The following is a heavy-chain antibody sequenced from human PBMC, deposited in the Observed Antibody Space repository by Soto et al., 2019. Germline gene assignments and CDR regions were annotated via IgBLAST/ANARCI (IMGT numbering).Heavy chain of an antibody. J-gene: IGHJ4*02. D-gene: IGHD3-22*01. CDR2: ISGRGDDT. Sequence: EVQLLESGGDLVQPGGSLRLSCAASGFTFSSYAMSWVRQAPGKGLEWVSTISGRGDDTYYTDSVKGRFTISRDNSKNTLYEHINSLRAEETAVYNCASAQLSYSSSYFAYWGQATLVTVSP. CDR1: GFTFSSYA. CDR3: ASAQLSYSSSYFAY. V-gene: IGHV3-23*01.